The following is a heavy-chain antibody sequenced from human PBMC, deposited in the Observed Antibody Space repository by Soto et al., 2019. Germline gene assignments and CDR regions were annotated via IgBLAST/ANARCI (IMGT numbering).Heavy chain of an antibody. CDR1: GFTFNSYG. CDR3: TRNAEYSYVFDY. Sequence: PGGSLRLSCAASGFTFNSYGIHWVRHTPGKGLEWLSFILYGGGTESYADSVNGRFIISRDNSKNTLFLQMNSLKGGDTAVYYCTRNAEYSYVFDYWGQGTMVTVSS. V-gene: IGHV3-30*03. D-gene: IGHD2-15*01. J-gene: IGHJ4*02. CDR2: ILYGGGTE.